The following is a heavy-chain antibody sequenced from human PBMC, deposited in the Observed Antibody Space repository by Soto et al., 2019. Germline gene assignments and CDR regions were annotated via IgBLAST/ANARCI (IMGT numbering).Heavy chain of an antibody. Sequence: SETLSLTCGVSDGSISSYYWSWIRQPPGKGLEWIGYIYYSGSTNYNPSLKSRVTISVDTSKNQFSLKLSSVTAADTAVYYCARVLPAYSSGYNWFDPWGQGTLVTVSS. CDR2: IYYSGST. D-gene: IGHD6-19*01. J-gene: IGHJ5*02. V-gene: IGHV4-59*01. CDR3: ARVLPAYSSGYNWFDP. CDR1: DGSISSYY.